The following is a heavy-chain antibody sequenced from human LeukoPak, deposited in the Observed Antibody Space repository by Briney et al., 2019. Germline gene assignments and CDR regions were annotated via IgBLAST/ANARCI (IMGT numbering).Heavy chain of an antibody. J-gene: IGHJ4*02. D-gene: IGHD5-24*01. Sequence: GGSLRLSCAASGFTFDDYGMSWVRQAPGKGLEWVSGINWNGGSTGYADSVKGRFTIFRDNSKNTLYLQMNSLRAEDTAVYYCARENGYKVFDYWGQGTLVTVSS. CDR2: INWNGGST. CDR3: ARENGYKVFDY. CDR1: GFTFDDYG. V-gene: IGHV3-20*04.